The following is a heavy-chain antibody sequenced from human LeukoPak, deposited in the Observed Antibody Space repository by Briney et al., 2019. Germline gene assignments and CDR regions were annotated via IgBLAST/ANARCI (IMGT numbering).Heavy chain of an antibody. CDR1: TFTFSSYS. J-gene: IGHJ2*01. Sequence: PGGSLRLSCAASTFTFSSYSMNWVRQAPGKGLEWVSYISSNRNTIYYADSVKGRFTISRDNAKNSLYLQMNSLRAEDTAVYYCARAVYCSGGGCFWYFDLWGRGTLVTVSS. CDR2: ISSNRNTI. V-gene: IGHV3-48*01. D-gene: IGHD2-15*01. CDR3: ARAVYCSGGGCFWYFDL.